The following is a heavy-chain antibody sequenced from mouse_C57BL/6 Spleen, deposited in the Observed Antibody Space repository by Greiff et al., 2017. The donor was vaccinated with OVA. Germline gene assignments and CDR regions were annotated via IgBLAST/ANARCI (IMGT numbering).Heavy chain of an antibody. CDR3: SHYYGSFFAY. Sequence: QVQLQQSGAELARPGASVKLSCKASGYTFTSYGISWVKQRTGPGLEWIGEIYPRSGNTYYNEKFKGKATLTADKSSSTAYMELRSLTSEDSAVYFCSHYYGSFFAYWGQGTLVTVSA. CDR2: IYPRSGNT. CDR1: GYTFTSYG. V-gene: IGHV1-81*01. D-gene: IGHD1-1*01. J-gene: IGHJ3*01.